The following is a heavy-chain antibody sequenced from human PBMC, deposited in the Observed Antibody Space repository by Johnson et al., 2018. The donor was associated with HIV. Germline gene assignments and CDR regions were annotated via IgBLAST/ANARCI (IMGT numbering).Heavy chain of an antibody. V-gene: IGHV3-66*02. D-gene: IGHD3-10*01. CDR1: GFTVNSNY. J-gene: IGHJ3*02. CDR3: AREIHPYDYGSVSYYHGYAVDI. CDR2: IYSGCST. Sequence: EVQLVESGGDLVQPGGSLRLSCAASGFTVNSNYMSWVRQAPGRGLEWVSVIYSGCSTYFAESVKGRFTISRDNSKNKLYLQMNSLKAEDTALYYCAREIHPYDYGSVSYYHGYAVDIWGQGTMVTVSS.